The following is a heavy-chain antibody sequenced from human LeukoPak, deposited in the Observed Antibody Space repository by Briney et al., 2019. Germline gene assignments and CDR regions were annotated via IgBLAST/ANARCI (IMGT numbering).Heavy chain of an antibody. J-gene: IGHJ4*02. CDR3: AKEEGKLLPESGYYFDY. Sequence: GGSLRLSCAASGFTFSSYGMHWVRQAPGKGLEWVAVISYDGSNKYYADSVKGRFTISRDNSKNTLYLQMNSLRAEETAVYYCAKEEGKLLPESGYYFDYWGQGTLVTVSS. CDR2: ISYDGSNK. CDR1: GFTFSSYG. V-gene: IGHV3-30*18. D-gene: IGHD2-15*01.